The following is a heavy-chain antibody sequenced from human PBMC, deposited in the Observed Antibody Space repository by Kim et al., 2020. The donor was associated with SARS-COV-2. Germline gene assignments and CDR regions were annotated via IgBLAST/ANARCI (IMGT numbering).Heavy chain of an antibody. D-gene: IGHD1-26*01. V-gene: IGHV4-39*01. CDR3: ARGSSGSYLVDAFDI. Sequence: NPSLKSRVTISVDTSKNQFSLTLSSVTAADTAVYYCARGSSGSYLVDAFDIWGQGTMVTVSS. J-gene: IGHJ3*02.